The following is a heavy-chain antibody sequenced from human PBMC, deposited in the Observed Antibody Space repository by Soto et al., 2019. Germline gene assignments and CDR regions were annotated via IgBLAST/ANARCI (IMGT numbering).Heavy chain of an antibody. CDR2: INPSGGST. CDR3: ARESATAGYYYYGMDV. J-gene: IGHJ6*02. Sequence: QVQLVQSGAEVKKPGASVKVSCKASGYTFTSYYMHWVRQAPGQGLEWMGIINPSGGSTRYAQKFQGRVTMTRDTSTSTVYMELSSLRSEDTAVYYCARESATAGYYYYGMDVWGQGTTVTVSS. V-gene: IGHV1-46*01. D-gene: IGHD2-15*01. CDR1: GYTFTSYY.